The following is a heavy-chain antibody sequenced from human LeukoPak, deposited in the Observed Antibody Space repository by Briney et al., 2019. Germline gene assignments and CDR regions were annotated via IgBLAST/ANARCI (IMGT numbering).Heavy chain of an antibody. V-gene: IGHV4-59*01. CDR3: ARDGSYGGDNFDY. Sequence: SETLSLTCTVSGGSISSYYWSWIRQPPGKGLEWIGYIYYSGSTNYNPSLKSRVTISVDTSKNQFSLKLSSVTAADTAVYYCARDGSYGGDNFDYWGQGTLVTVSS. CDR2: IYYSGST. D-gene: IGHD2-21*02. CDR1: GGSISSYY. J-gene: IGHJ4*02.